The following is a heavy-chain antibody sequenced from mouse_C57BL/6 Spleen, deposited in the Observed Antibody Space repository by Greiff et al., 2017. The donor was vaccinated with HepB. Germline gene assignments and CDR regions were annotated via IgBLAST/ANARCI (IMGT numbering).Heavy chain of an antibody. V-gene: IGHV2-5*01. D-gene: IGHD1-1*01. J-gene: IGHJ3*01. CDR2: IWRGGST. CDR3: AKTGSSYEEAWFAY. CDR1: GFSLTSYG. Sequence: VQVVESGPGLVQPSQSLSITCTVSGFSLTSYGVHWVRQSPGKGLEWLGVIWRGGSTDYNAAFMSRLSITKDNSKSQVFFKMNSLQADDTAIYYCAKTGSSYEEAWFAYWGQGTLVTVSA.